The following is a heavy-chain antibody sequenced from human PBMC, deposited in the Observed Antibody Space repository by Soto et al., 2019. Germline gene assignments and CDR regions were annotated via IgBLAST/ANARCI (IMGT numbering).Heavy chain of an antibody. D-gene: IGHD3-22*01. V-gene: IGHV4-34*01. CDR1: GGSFSGYY. Sequence: QVQLQQWGAGLLKPSETLSLTCAVYGGSFSGYYWSWIRQPPGKGLEWIGEINHSGSTNYNPSLKSRVTISVDTSKNQFSLKLSSVTAADTAVYYCAREGGYYYDSSGYLPLDYWGQGTLVTVSS. CDR2: INHSGST. J-gene: IGHJ4*02. CDR3: AREGGYYYDSSGYLPLDY.